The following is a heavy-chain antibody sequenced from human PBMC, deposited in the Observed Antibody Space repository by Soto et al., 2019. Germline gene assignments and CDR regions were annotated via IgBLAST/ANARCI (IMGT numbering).Heavy chain of an antibody. Sequence: ASVKVSCKASGYTFTSYCISWVRQAPGQGLEWMRWISAYNGNTNYAQKLQGRVTMTTDTSTSTAYMELRSLRSDDTAVYYCARLVVYYDILTGYYNGGSTFDYWGQGTLVTVSS. D-gene: IGHD3-9*01. CDR2: ISAYNGNT. CDR3: ARLVVYYDILTGYYNGGSTFDY. J-gene: IGHJ4*02. V-gene: IGHV1-18*01. CDR1: GYTFTSYC.